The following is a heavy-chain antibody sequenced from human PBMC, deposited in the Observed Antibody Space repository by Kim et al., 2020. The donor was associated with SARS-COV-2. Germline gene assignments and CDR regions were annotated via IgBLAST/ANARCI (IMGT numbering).Heavy chain of an antibody. D-gene: IGHD2-2*03. V-gene: IGHV4-34*01. CDR1: GGSFSGYY. CDR2: INHSGST. CDR3: ASTARVGYCSSTSCYSYYYGMDV. J-gene: IGHJ6*02. Sequence: SETLSLTCAVYGGSFSGYYWSWIRQPPGKGLEWIGEINHSGSTNYNPSLKSRVTISVDTSKNQFSLKLSSVTAADTAVYYCASTARVGYCSSTSCYSYYYGMDVWGQGTTVTVSS.